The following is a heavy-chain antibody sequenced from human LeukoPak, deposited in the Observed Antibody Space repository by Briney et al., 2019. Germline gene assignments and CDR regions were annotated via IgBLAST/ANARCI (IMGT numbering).Heavy chain of an antibody. J-gene: IGHJ6*02. CDR2: IAYGGTYT. D-gene: IGHD2/OR15-2a*01. V-gene: IGHV3-30*03. CDR1: GFTFSDYA. Sequence: GTSLRLSCAASGFTFSDYAMHWVRQAPGKGLEWVAVIAYGGTYTHHADSLKGRFTISGDNSRDTLYLQINSLRPEDTALYYCARNKAITAFLGMDVWGQGTTIIVSS. CDR3: ARNKAITAFLGMDV.